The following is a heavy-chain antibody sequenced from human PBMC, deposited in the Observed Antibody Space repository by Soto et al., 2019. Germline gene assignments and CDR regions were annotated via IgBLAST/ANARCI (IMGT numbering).Heavy chain of an antibody. CDR1: GVSISSYY. D-gene: IGHD1-1*01. Sequence: SETLSLTCAVSGVSISSYYWSWIRQPPGKGLEWIGYIYYIGSANYNPSLKSRVSISIDTSKNQFSLKLSSVTAADTAVYYCAREQLARTSFDYSCQGTLVTGFS. CDR3: AREQLARTSFDY. CDR2: IYYIGSA. V-gene: IGHV4-59*01. J-gene: IGHJ4*02.